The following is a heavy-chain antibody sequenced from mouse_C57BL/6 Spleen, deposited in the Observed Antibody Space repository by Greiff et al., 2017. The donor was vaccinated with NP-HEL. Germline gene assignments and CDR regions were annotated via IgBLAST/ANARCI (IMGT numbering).Heavy chain of an antibody. Sequence: EVKLMESGGGLVKPGGSLKLSCAASGFTFSDYGMHWVRQAPEKGLEWVAYLSSGSSTIYYADTVKGRFTISRDNAKNTLFLQMTSLRSEDTAMYYCARGLYYYGSSYEGYYFDYWGQGTTLTVSS. V-gene: IGHV5-17*01. CDR1: GFTFSDYG. D-gene: IGHD1-1*01. CDR3: ARGLYYYGSSYEGYYFDY. J-gene: IGHJ2*01. CDR2: LSSGSSTI.